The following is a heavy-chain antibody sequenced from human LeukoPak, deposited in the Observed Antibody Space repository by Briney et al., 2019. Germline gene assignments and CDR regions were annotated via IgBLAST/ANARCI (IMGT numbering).Heavy chain of an antibody. CDR3: ARAGAYYTSGSYLGY. Sequence: GGSLRLSCAASGFTFSSYSMNWVRQVPGKGLKWVATIWFDGSNKYYADSVKGRFTISRDNSKNTLYLQMNSLRAEDTAVYYCARAGAYYTSGSYLGYWGQGTLVTVSS. D-gene: IGHD3-10*01. CDR1: GFTFSSYS. CDR2: IWFDGSNK. V-gene: IGHV3-33*08. J-gene: IGHJ4*02.